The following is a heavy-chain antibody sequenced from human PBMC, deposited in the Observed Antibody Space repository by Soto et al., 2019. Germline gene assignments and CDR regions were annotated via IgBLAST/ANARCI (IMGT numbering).Heavy chain of an antibody. J-gene: IGHJ4*02. CDR2: ISGSGGST. V-gene: IGHV3-23*01. Sequence: PGGSLKLSFQASGFTFTTYPMTVARQAPGKGLEWVSAISGSGGSTYYADSVKGRFTISRDNSKNTLYLQMNSLRAEDTAVYYCAKGSIAAAGSNLGYWGQGTLVTVSS. CDR3: AKGSIAAAGSNLGY. CDR1: GFTFTTYP. D-gene: IGHD6-13*01.